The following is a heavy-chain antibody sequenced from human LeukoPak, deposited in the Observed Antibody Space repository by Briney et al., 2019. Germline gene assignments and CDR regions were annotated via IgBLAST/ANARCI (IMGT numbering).Heavy chain of an antibody. CDR3: ARGYCSSTSCYYYYMDV. D-gene: IGHD2-2*01. Sequence: GGSLRLSCAASGFTFSTYAMTWVRQAPGKGLEWVSAISGRGDSTFYADSVKGRFTISRDNSKNTLYLQMNSLRAEDTAVYYCARGYCSSTSCYYYYMDVWGKGTTVTVSS. J-gene: IGHJ6*03. V-gene: IGHV3-23*01. CDR2: ISGRGDST. CDR1: GFTFSTYA.